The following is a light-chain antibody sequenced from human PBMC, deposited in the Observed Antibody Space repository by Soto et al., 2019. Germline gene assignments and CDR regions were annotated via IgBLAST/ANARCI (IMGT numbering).Light chain of an antibody. CDR2: DAS. J-gene: IGKJ4*01. V-gene: IGKV3-11*01. CDR1: QNISNH. Sequence: EIVLTQSPATLSLSPGERATLSCRASQNISNHLAWYQQNVGQAPRLLIYDASSRATDIPARFSGSGSGTDFTLSISSLEPEDFAIYYCHQRSAWPLTFGGGTKVEIK. CDR3: HQRSAWPLT.